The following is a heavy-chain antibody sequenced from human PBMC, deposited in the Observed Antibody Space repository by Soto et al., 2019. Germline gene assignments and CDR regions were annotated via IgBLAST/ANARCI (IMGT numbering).Heavy chain of an antibody. J-gene: IGHJ4*02. CDR3: ARGRGYSDGIDY. CDR2: IIPIFGTA. D-gene: IGHD2-15*01. Sequence: ASVNVSCKASGGSFSSDVISWVRQAPGQGPEWMGGIIPIFGTANYAQKFQGRVTITADESTSTVYMELNSLRSEDTALYYCARGRGYSDGIDYWGQGTLVTVSS. V-gene: IGHV1-69*13. CDR1: GGSFSSDV.